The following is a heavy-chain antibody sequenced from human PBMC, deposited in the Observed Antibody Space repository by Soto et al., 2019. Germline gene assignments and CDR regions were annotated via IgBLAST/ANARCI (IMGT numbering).Heavy chain of an antibody. J-gene: IGHJ4*02. CDR2: ISYDGDDK. Sequence: QVQLVESGGGVVQPGGSLRLSCAASGFTFANYPLHWVRQAPGKGLEWMTVISYDGDDKYYADSVKGRFTVSRDNSKNTLYLQMGSLRADDTAVYYCARDLTSGWYGADYWGQGSLVTVSS. CDR1: GFTFANYP. V-gene: IGHV3-30-3*01. CDR3: ARDLTSGWYGADY. D-gene: IGHD6-19*01.